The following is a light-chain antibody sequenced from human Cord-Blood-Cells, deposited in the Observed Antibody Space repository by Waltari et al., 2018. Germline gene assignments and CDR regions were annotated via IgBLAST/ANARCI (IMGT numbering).Light chain of an antibody. V-gene: IGKV3-11*01. J-gene: IGKJ4*01. Sequence: EIVLTQSPGTLSLSHGDRATPSCRASESVSSYFAWYQQKPGQAPRILIYDSSNRATGIPARFSGSGSGTDFTLTISSLEPEDFAVYYCQQRSNWLTFGGGTKVEIK. CDR1: ESVSSY. CDR2: DSS. CDR3: QQRSNWLT.